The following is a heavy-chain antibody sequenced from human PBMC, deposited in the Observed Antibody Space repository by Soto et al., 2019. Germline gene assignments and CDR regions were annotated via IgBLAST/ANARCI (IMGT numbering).Heavy chain of an antibody. CDR2: TSSNNGIA. Sequence: GASVKVSCKTSGYSFTTYGISWVRQAPGQGLEWMGWTSSNNGIAKYAQKFQGRVTITADKSTSTAYMELSSLRSEDTAVYYCARVCADCGIAAAGTQLFLDPWGQGTLVTVSS. D-gene: IGHD6-13*01. CDR3: ARVCADCGIAAAGTQLFLDP. V-gene: IGHV1-69*10. CDR1: GYSFTTYG. J-gene: IGHJ5*02.